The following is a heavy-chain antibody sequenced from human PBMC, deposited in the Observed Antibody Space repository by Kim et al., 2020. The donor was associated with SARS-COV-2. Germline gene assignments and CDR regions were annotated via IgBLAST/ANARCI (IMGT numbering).Heavy chain of an antibody. CDR3: ATRQIRYFESWGSGGWFDP. Sequence: GESLKISCKGSGYSFTSYWISWVRQMPGKGLEWMGRIDPSDSYTNYSPSFQGHVTISADKSISTAYLQWSSLKASDTAMYYCATRQIRYFESWGSGGWFDPWGPGTLVTVAS. CDR2: IDPSDSYT. D-gene: IGHD3-9*01. J-gene: IGHJ5*02. CDR1: GYSFTSYW. V-gene: IGHV5-10-1*01.